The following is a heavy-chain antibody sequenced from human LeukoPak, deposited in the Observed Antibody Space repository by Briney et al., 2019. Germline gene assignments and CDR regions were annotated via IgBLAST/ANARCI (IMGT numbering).Heavy chain of an antibody. J-gene: IGHJ6*02. Sequence: GGSLRLSCAASGFTFSSSAMSWVRQAPGKGLEWVSAISGSGGSTYYADSVKGRFTISRDNSKNTLYLQMNSLRAEDTAVYYCASDARSTPYYYYYGMDVWGQGTTVTVSS. V-gene: IGHV3-23*01. CDR3: ASDARSTPYYYYYGMDV. CDR2: ISGSGGST. CDR1: GFTFSSSA.